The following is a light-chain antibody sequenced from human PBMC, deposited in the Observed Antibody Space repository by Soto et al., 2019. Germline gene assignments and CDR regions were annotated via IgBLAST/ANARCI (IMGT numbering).Light chain of an antibody. Sequence: QSALTQPASVSGSPGQSISISCTGTSSGVGGYDYVSWYQQHPDRAPKLMIYEVSNRPSGFSNRFSGSKSGNTASLSISGLQAEDEADYYCSSYTSSSTLVFGTGTKVTVL. CDR1: SSGVGGYDY. V-gene: IGLV2-14*01. CDR2: EVS. J-gene: IGLJ1*01. CDR3: SSYTSSSTLV.